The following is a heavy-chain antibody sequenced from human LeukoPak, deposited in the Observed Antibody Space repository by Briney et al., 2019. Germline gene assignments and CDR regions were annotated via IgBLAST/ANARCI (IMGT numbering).Heavy chain of an antibody. CDR1: GFTFSSYS. J-gene: IGHJ4*02. D-gene: IGHD2-21*02. CDR3: ARASVVVTAKPDY. CDR2: ISSSSSYI. Sequence: GSLRLSCAASGFTFSSYSMNWVRQAPGKGLEWVSSISSSSSYIYYADSVKGRFTISRDNAKNSLYLQMNSLRAEDTAVYYCARASVVVTAKPDYWGQGTLVTVSS. V-gene: IGHV3-21*01.